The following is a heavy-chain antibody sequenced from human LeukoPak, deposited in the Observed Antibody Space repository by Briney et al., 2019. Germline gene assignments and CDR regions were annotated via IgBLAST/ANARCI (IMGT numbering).Heavy chain of an antibody. CDR3: ARRYYHTTEFDP. CDR1: GYGFSNYW. Sequence: GESLRISCKASGYGFSNYWIGWVRQLPGKGPEWVGFIYPADSSTRYSPSFQGQVTISADKSISTAYLQWSSLKASDTAMYYCARRYYHTTEFDPWGQGALVTVPS. V-gene: IGHV5-51*01. D-gene: IGHD3-10*01. CDR2: IYPADSST. J-gene: IGHJ5*02.